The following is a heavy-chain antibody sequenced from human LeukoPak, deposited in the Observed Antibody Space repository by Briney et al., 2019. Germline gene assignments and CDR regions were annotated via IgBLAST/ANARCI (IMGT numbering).Heavy chain of an antibody. Sequence: AGGSLRLSCAASGFTVSSTYMSWLRQAPGKGLEWVTIIYSHSATYYADFVKGVFTISRDNSHNPLYLQMDSLSAEDPAVYYCARMAGSSWFGYWGQGTLVTVSS. CDR2: IYSHSAT. J-gene: IGHJ4*02. V-gene: IGHV3-66*01. CDR1: GFTVSSTY. D-gene: IGHD6-13*01. CDR3: ARMAGSSWFGY.